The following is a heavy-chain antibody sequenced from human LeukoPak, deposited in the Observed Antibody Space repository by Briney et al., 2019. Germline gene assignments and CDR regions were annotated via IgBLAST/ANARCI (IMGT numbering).Heavy chain of an antibody. J-gene: IGHJ4*02. CDR1: GYTFTSYG. D-gene: IGHD3-3*01. V-gene: IGHV1-18*01. CDR2: ISAYNGNT. Sequence: ASVKVSCKASGYTFTSYGISWVRQAPGQGLEWMGWISAYNGNTNYAQKLQGRVTMTTDTSTSTAYMEPRSLRSDDTAVYYCARSPSTIFGVVSLDYWGQGTLVTVSS. CDR3: ARSPSTIFGVVSLDY.